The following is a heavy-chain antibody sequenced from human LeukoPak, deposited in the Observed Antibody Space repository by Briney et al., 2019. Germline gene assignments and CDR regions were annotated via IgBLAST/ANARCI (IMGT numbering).Heavy chain of an antibody. D-gene: IGHD6-19*01. CDR3: ARDRVDSGSSAWHFLDY. CDR1: GASVSSDNYY. J-gene: IGHJ4*02. CDR2: IYHNGNT. Sequence: SETLSLTCIVSGASVSSDNYYWNWIRQPPGKGLEWIGNIYHNGNTNYNPSLKSRVTMSRETSKSQFSLRLKSVTAADAAVYYCARDRVDSGSSAWHFLDYWGQGSLVSVSS. V-gene: IGHV4-61*01.